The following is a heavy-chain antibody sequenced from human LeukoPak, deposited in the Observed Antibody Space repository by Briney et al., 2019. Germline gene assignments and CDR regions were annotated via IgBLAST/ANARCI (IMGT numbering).Heavy chain of an antibody. Sequence: GGSLRLSCAASGFTVSSNYMSWVRQAPGKGLEWVSVIYSGGSTYYADSVKGRFTISRDNSKNTLYLQMNSLRAEDTAVYYCARVAPYYYDSSGYYYAFDSWGQGTMVTISS. CDR3: ARVAPYYYDSSGYYYAFDS. J-gene: IGHJ3*02. V-gene: IGHV3-53*01. CDR1: GFTVSSNY. D-gene: IGHD3-22*01. CDR2: IYSGGST.